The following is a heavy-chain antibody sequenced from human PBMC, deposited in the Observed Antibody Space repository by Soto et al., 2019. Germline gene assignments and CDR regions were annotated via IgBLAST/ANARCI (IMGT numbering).Heavy chain of an antibody. CDR3: VHSSSYYYFDY. V-gene: IGHV1-3*01. D-gene: IGHD3-22*01. Sequence: ASVKVSCKASGYTFTSYAMHWVRQAPGQRLEWMGWINAGNGNTKYSQKFQGRVTITRDTSASTAYTELSSLRSEDTAVYYCVHSSSYYYFDYWGQGTLVTVSS. CDR2: INAGNGNT. CDR1: GYTFTSYA. J-gene: IGHJ4*02.